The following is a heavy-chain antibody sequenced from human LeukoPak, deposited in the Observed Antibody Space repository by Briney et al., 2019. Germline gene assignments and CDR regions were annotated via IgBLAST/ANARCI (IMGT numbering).Heavy chain of an antibody. Sequence: PGGSLRRSCAASGFTFSSYAMSWVRQAPGKGLEWVSAISGSGGSTYYADSVKGRFTISRDNSKNTLYLQMNSLRAEDTAVYYCAKLDISEVFFDYWGQGTLVTVSS. D-gene: IGHD3/OR15-3a*01. CDR2: ISGSGGST. J-gene: IGHJ4*02. CDR3: AKLDISEVFFDY. CDR1: GFTFSSYA. V-gene: IGHV3-23*01.